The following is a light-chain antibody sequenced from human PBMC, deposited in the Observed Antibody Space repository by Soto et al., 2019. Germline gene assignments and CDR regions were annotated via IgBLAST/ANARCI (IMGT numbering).Light chain of an antibody. V-gene: IGKV3-20*01. CDR1: QSVSSTY. CDR3: QQYGSSPPIT. Sequence: EIVLTQSPGTLSLSPGERATLSCRGSQSVSSTYLAWYQQKPGQAPRPLIYGASSRATGIPDRFSGSGSGTDFTLTISRLEPEDFAVYYCQQYGSSPPITFGQGTRLEIK. CDR2: GAS. J-gene: IGKJ5*01.